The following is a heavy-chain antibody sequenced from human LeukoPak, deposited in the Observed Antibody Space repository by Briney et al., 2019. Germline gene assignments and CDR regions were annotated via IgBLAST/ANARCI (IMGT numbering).Heavy chain of an antibody. J-gene: IGHJ5*02. CDR3: ARGSISGVNWFDP. CDR2: ISYDGNNK. V-gene: IGHV3-30*03. CDR1: GITFSSYG. D-gene: IGHD1-20*01. Sequence: GGSLRLSCAASGITFSSYGMHWVRQAPGKGLEWVAVISYDGNNKYYADSVKGRFTISRDSSKNTLYLQMNSLRAEDTAVYYCARGSISGVNWFDPWGQGTLVTVSS.